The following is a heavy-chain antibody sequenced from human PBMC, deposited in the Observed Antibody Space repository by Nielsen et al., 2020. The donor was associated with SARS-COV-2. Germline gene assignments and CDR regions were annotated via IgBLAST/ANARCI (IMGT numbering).Heavy chain of an antibody. CDR3: ARDRPGYSSGWRFGHDY. J-gene: IGHJ4*02. CDR2: FDPEDGEI. Sequence: ASVKVSCKVSGYSLTEISMHWVRQAPGKGLEWMGSFDPEDGEIIYAQKFEGRVTMTEDTSTDTAYMELRSLRSEDTAVYYCARDRPGYSSGWRFGHDYWGQGTLVTVSS. V-gene: IGHV1-24*01. D-gene: IGHD6-19*01. CDR1: GYSLTEIS.